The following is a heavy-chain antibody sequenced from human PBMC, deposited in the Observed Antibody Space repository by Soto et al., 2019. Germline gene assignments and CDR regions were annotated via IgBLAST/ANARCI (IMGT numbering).Heavy chain of an antibody. CDR1: GFTLSDYY. V-gene: IGHV3-11*01. J-gene: IGHJ4*02. CDR3: VRDWNSNY. CDR2: ITNSGTTI. Sequence: AGSLRLSCAASGFTLSDYYMSWIRQAPGKGLECVSYITNSGTTIYYADSVKGRFTISRDNAKNSLYLQMNSLRAEDTAVYFCVRDWNSNYWGQGTLVTVSS. D-gene: IGHD1-7*01.